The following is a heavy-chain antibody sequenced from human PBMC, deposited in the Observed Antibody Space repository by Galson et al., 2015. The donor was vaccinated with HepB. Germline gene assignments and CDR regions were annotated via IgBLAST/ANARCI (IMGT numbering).Heavy chain of an antibody. CDR3: ARGGGNLAGGESGFGELSGDY. CDR2: ISAYNGNT. J-gene: IGHJ4*02. V-gene: IGHV1-18*04. CDR1: GYTFTSYG. Sequence: SVKVSCKASGYTFTSYGISWVRQTPGQGLEWMGWISAYNGNTNYAQKLQGRVTMTTDTSTSTAYMELRSLRSDDTAVYYCARGGGNLAGGESGFGELSGDYWGQGTLVTVSS. D-gene: IGHD3-10*01.